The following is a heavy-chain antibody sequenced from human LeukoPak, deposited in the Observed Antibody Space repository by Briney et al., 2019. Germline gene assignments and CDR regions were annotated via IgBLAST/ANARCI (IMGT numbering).Heavy chain of an antibody. D-gene: IGHD5-24*01. CDR3: AKEDGVWDSYFDY. V-gene: IGHV3-21*01. CDR1: GFTFSSYD. J-gene: IGHJ4*02. CDR2: LTTNSRYI. Sequence: GGSLRLSCAAFGFTFSSYDMSWVRQAPGKGLEWVSSLTTNSRYIYYADSVKGRFTISRDNSKNTLYLQMNSLRAEDTAVYYCAKEDGVWDSYFDYWGQGTLVTVSS.